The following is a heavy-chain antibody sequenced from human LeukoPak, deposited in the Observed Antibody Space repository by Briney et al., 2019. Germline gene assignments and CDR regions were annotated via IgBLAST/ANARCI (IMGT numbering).Heavy chain of an antibody. CDR1: GFTFSSYA. D-gene: IGHD3-16*02. Sequence: GGSLRLSCAASGFTFSSYAMSWVRQAPGKGLEWVSAISGSGGSTYYADSVKGRFTISRDNSKNTLYLQMNSLRAEDTAAYYCAKGGVIVYYFDYWGQGTLVTVSS. CDR3: AKGGVIVYYFDY. V-gene: IGHV3-23*01. CDR2: ISGSGGST. J-gene: IGHJ4*02.